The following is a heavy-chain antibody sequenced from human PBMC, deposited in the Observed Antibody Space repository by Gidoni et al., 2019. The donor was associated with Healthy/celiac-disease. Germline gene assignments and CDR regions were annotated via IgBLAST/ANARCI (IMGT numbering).Heavy chain of an antibody. J-gene: IGHJ4*02. V-gene: IGHV4-4*02. CDR3: ARVPRLPYDFWSGYFDY. CDR2: IYHSGST. D-gene: IGHD3-3*01. Sequence: GLEWIGEIYHSGSTNYNPSLKSRVTISVDKSKNQFSLKLSSVTAADTAVYYCARVPRLPYDFWSGYFDYWGQGTLVTVSS.